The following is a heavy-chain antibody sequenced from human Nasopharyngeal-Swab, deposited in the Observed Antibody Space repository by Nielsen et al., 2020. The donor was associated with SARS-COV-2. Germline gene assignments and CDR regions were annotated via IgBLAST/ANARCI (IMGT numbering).Heavy chain of an antibody. J-gene: IGHJ3*02. V-gene: IGHV3-53*01. CDR3: ARGETYYYDSSGYYHDAFDI. CDR1: GFTVSSNY. CDR2: IYSGGST. Sequence: GESLKISCAASGFTVSSNYMSWVRQAPGKGLEWVSVIYSGGSTYYADSVKGRFTISRDNSKNTLYLQMNSLRAEDTAVYYCARGETYYYDSSGYYHDAFDIWGQGTMVTVSS. D-gene: IGHD3-22*01.